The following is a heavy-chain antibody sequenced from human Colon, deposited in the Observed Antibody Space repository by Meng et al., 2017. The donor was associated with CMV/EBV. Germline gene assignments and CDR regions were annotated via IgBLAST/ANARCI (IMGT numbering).Heavy chain of an antibody. CDR3: ARGPGGGISCGGDCYFEN. CDR2: VSGSGGST. J-gene: IGHJ4*02. Sequence: GESLKISCAAPELTFTNRAMNWVRQAPGRGLEWVSYVSGSGGSTVYGDPVKGRFTISRDNSKNTLYLQMNSLRAEDAAVYYCARGPGGGISCGGDCYFENWGQGVLVTISS. V-gene: IGHV3-23*01. D-gene: IGHD2-21*01. CDR1: ELTFTNRA.